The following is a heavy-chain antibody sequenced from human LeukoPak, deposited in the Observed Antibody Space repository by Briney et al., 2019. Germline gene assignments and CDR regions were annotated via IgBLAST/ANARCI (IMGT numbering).Heavy chain of an antibody. D-gene: IGHD4/OR15-4a*01. Sequence: GGSLRLSCAASGLTVSSNYMSWVRQAPGKGLEWVSVIYSVGSTYYADSVKGRFTISRDNSKNTLYLQMNSLRAEDTAVYYCARGGATALDYWGQGTLVTVSS. CDR2: IYSVGST. CDR1: GLTVSSNY. CDR3: ARGGATALDY. V-gene: IGHV3-66*01. J-gene: IGHJ4*02.